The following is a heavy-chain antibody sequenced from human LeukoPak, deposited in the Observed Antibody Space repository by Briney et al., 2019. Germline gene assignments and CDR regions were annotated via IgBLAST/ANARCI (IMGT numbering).Heavy chain of an antibody. CDR3: AKDHDSGWQDKYFQH. D-gene: IGHD6-19*01. V-gene: IGHV3-23*01. CDR1: GFTFSSYA. CDR2: ISASGGST. Sequence: GGSLRLSCAASGFTFSSYAMSGVRQPPGKGLEWVSAISASGGSTYYADSVKGRFTISRDSPKNTLYLQMNSLRAEDTAVYYCAKDHDSGWQDKYFQHWGQGTLVTVSS. J-gene: IGHJ1*01.